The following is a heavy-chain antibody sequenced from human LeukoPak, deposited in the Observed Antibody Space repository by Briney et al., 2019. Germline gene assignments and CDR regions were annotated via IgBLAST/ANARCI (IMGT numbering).Heavy chain of an antibody. D-gene: IGHD1-14*01. CDR2: VDPDNGNT. J-gene: IGHJ5*02. CDR1: GYPFTKWE. CDR3: ATGPRNDP. V-gene: IGHV1-8*01. Sequence: ASVKVSCKSSGYPFTKWEINWVRQAAGQGLEWLGWVDPDNGNTYYAQRFRGRVTMSRDTSTTTAYMELSGLRSNDTAVYFCATGPRNDPWGQGTLVTVSS.